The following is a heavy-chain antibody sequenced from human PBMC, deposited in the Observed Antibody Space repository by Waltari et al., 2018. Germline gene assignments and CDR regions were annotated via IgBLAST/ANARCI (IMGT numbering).Heavy chain of an antibody. CDR2: IDPSNGDT. J-gene: IGHJ4*02. V-gene: IGHV1-2*06. Sequence: QVRLVQSGAEVKKPGASVKVSCKAAGYRLTGYYINWVRQAPGQGLEWMGRIDPSNGDTNYAQKFQDRVTMTRDTSIGTAYMEVSSLTSDDTAVYYCARIEQPTAYWGQGTLLTVSS. D-gene: IGHD5-18*01. CDR1: GYRLTGYY. CDR3: ARIEQPTAY.